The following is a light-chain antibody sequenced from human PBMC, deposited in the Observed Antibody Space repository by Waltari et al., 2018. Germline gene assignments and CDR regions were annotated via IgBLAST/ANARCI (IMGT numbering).Light chain of an antibody. CDR2: KDT. CDR1: ELPQQY. J-gene: IGLJ3*02. Sequence: SYELTQPPSVSVSPGPPAKITCSGDELPQQYAYWYQQRPGQAPVLVIYKDTERPSGIPERISGSSSGTTVTLTISGVQAEDEADYYCHSTHSNYWVFGGGTKLTAL. CDR3: HSTHSNYWV. V-gene: IGLV3-25*03.